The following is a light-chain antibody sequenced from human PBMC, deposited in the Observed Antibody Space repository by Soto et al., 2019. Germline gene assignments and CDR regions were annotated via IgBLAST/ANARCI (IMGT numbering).Light chain of an antibody. V-gene: IGLV1-44*01. CDR3: APWDDSLNGPV. CDR1: SSNIGSNT. Sequence: QSVLTQSPSASGTPGQRVSISCSGSSSNIGSNTVNWYQQVPGTAPKLLIYSNSQRPSGVPDRFSGSKSGTSASLAISGLQSEDEADYYCAPWDDSLNGPVFGGGTKVTVL. J-gene: IGLJ2*01. CDR2: SNS.